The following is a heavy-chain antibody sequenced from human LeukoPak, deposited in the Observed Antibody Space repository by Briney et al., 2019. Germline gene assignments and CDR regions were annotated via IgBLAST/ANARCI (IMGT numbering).Heavy chain of an antibody. CDR3: ARGMGYSNYYFDY. V-gene: IGHV1-69*17. CDR2: IIPIFGIA. CDR1: EPIDSRSA. J-gene: IGHJ4*02. Sequence: PEKPSYNPVEPIDSRSAISWVTGSPGHRPGGWGGIIPIFGIANYAQKFQGRVTITADKSTSTAYMELSSLRSEDTAVYYCARGMGYSNYYFDYWGQGTLVTVSS. D-gene: IGHD4-11*01.